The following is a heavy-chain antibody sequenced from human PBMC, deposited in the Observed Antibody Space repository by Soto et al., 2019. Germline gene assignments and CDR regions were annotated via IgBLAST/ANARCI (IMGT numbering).Heavy chain of an antibody. CDR2: FDPEDGET. CDR1: GYTLTELS. D-gene: IGHD3-10*01. V-gene: IGHV1-24*01. J-gene: IGHJ6*02. Sequence: ASVKVSCKVSGYTLTELSMHWVRQAPGKGLEWMGGFDPEDGETIYAQKFQGRVTMTEDTSTDTVYMELSSLRSEDTAVYYCATAGVTMVRGVIIRYYYGMDVWGQGTTVTVSS. CDR3: ATAGVTMVRGVIIRYYYGMDV.